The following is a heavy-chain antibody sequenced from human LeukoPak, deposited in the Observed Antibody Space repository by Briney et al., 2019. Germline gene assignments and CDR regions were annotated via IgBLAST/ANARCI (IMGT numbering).Heavy chain of an antibody. V-gene: IGHV1-69*13. J-gene: IGHJ4*02. CDR1: GGTFSSYA. D-gene: IGHD1-26*01. CDR2: IIPIFGTA. Sequence: ASVKVSCKASGGTFSSYAISWVRQAPGQGLEWMGGIIPIFGTANYAQKFQGRVTITADESTSTAYMELSSLRPEDTAVYYCARGGSGSYVNIDYWGQGTLVTVSP. CDR3: ARGGSGSYVNIDY.